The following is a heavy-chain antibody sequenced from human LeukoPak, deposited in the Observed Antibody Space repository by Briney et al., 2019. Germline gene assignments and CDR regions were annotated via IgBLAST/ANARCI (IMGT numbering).Heavy chain of an antibody. J-gene: IGHJ3*02. V-gene: IGHV1-18*01. D-gene: IGHD3-22*01. CDR1: GYTLTSYG. CDR3: ARVNYYYDTSGSGAFDI. Sequence: ASVKVSCKASGYTLTSYGISWVRQAPGQGLEWMGWISAYNGNTNYAQNLQGRVTVTTDASTTTAYMELRSLRSDDTAVYYCARVNYYYDTSGSGAFDIWGQGTVVTVSS. CDR2: ISAYNGNT.